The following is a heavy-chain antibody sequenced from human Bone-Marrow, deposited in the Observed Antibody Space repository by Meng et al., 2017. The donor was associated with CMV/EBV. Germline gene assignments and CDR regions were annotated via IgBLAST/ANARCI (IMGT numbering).Heavy chain of an antibody. D-gene: IGHD6-19*01. CDR3: AIVRYSSGWQPEPPPFDY. CDR2: TIPIFDTA. J-gene: IGHJ4*02. CDR1: CGTVSSTA. Sequence: QGELLQTGEELRYAGSPVEVSSKASCGTVSSTAITWARQAPRQWLQCMGLTIPIFDTANYAQKFQGRVTITADESTSTAYMELSSLRSEDTAVYYCAIVRYSSGWQPEPPPFDYWCQGTLVTVSS. V-gene: IGHV1-69*12.